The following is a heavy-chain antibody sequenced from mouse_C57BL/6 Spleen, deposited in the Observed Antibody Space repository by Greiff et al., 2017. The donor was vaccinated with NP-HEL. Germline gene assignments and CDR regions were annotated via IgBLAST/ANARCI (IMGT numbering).Heavy chain of an antibody. CDR3: ARERAGRAAMDY. CDR2: ISDGGSYT. J-gene: IGHJ4*01. Sequence: EVKLVESGGGLVKPGGSLKLSCAASGFTFSSYAISWVRQTPEKRLEWVATISDGGSYTYYPDNVKGRFTISRDNAKNNLYLQMSHLKSEDTAMYYCARERAGRAAMDYWGQGTSVTVSS. V-gene: IGHV5-4*01. CDR1: GFTFSSYA. D-gene: IGHD3-1*01.